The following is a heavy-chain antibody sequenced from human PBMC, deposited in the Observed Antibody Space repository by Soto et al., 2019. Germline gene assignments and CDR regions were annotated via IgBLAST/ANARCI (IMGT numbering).Heavy chain of an antibody. CDR1: GFTFSSYA. Sequence: EVQLLESGGGLVQPGGSLRLSCAASGFTFSSYAMSWVRQAPGKGLEWVSAISGSGDSTFYADSVKGRLTIPRDKSKNAPDPQTNSLRAEDTAVYYCAKRAWGTYYFDYCGQGTLVTVSS. D-gene: IGHD3-16*01. V-gene: IGHV3-23*01. CDR3: AKRAWGTYYFDY. J-gene: IGHJ4*02. CDR2: ISGSGDST.